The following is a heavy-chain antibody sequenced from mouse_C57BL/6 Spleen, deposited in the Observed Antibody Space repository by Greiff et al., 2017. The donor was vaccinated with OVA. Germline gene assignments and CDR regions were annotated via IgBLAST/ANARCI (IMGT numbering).Heavy chain of an antibody. Sequence: QVQLQQSGAELARPGASVKLSCKASGYTFTSYGISWVKQRTGQGLEWIGEIYPRSGNTYYNEQFKGKATLTADKSSSTAYMELRSLTSEDSAVYFCASYYGSSYWYWGQGTTLTVAS. V-gene: IGHV1-81*01. J-gene: IGHJ2*01. CDR1: GYTFTSYG. CDR2: IYPRSGNT. D-gene: IGHD1-1*01. CDR3: ASYYGSSYWY.